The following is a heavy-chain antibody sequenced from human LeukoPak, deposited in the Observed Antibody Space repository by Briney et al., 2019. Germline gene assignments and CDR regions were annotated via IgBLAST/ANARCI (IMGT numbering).Heavy chain of an antibody. V-gene: IGHV3-53*05. CDR2: IYSGGRT. CDR3: ANHLSNIAAASNFDY. Sequence: GGSLRLSCAASGFTVSRNYMSWVRQAPGKGLEWVSVIYSGGRTYYADSVKGRFTISRDNSKNSLYLQMNSLRAEDTALYYCANHLSNIAAASNFDYWGQGTLVTVSS. J-gene: IGHJ4*02. CDR1: GFTVSRNY. D-gene: IGHD6-13*01.